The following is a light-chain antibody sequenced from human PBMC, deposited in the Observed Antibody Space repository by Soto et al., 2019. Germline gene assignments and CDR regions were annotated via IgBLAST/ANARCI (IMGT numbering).Light chain of an antibody. Sequence: TQSPSSLSASVGDKVTITCRASQGISNNHLAWYQQKPGQAPRLLIYGASNRATGIPDRFSGSGSGTDFTLTISRLEPEDFAVYYCQQYGSSGTFGHGTKVDIK. CDR3: QQYGSSGT. CDR1: QGISNNH. J-gene: IGKJ1*01. V-gene: IGKV3-20*01. CDR2: GAS.